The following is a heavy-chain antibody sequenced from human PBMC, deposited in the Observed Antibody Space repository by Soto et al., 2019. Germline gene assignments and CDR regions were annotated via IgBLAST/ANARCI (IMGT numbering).Heavy chain of an antibody. J-gene: IGHJ4*02. D-gene: IGHD2-15*01. CDR3: AKDGAPRYCSRSSCHPAGAY. Sequence: GGSLRLSCAGSGFTFSNYGLHWVRQAPGKGLEWVAIISYDGSHKYYADPVKGRFTISRDNSNNMLYLQMDSLRAEDTAVYYCAKDGAPRYCSRSSCHPAGAYWGQGTLVTVSS. CDR1: GFTFSNYG. V-gene: IGHV3-30*18. CDR2: ISYDGSHK.